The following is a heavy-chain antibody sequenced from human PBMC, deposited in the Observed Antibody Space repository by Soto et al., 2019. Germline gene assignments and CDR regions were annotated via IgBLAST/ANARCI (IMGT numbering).Heavy chain of an antibody. J-gene: IGHJ4*02. CDR2: IYYSGST. CDR3: ARVITMVRAIDY. Sequence: SETLSLTCTVSGGSISSYYWSWIRQPPGKGLEWIGYIYYSGSTNYNPSLKSRVTISVDTSKNQFSLKLSSVTAADTAVYYCARVITMVRAIDYWGQGTLVTVS. CDR1: GGSISSYY. D-gene: IGHD3-10*01. V-gene: IGHV4-59*01.